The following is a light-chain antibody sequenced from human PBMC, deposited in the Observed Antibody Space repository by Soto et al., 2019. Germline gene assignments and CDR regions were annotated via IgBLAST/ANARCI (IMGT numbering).Light chain of an antibody. CDR3: QQPIIFPLT. Sequence: DIQMTQSPSALSASVGDRVSITCRASQGIYNYLAWFQQKPGKAPKRLIYDVSNLQGGVPSRFRGSESGTDFTLTISSLQTEHSTTYYCQQPIIFPLTFGVGTEVE. CDR1: QGIYNY. J-gene: IGKJ4*01. CDR2: DVS. V-gene: IGKV1-17*03.